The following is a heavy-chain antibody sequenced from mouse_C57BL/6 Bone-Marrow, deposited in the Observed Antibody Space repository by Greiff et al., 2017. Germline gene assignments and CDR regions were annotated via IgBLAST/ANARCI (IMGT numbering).Heavy chain of an antibody. J-gene: IGHJ3*01. V-gene: IGHV5-17*01. CDR2: ISSGSSTI. Sequence: EVMLVESGGGLVKPGGSLKLSCAASGFTFSDYGMHWVRQAPEKGLEWVAYISSGSSTIYYADTVKGRFTISRDNAKNTLFLQMSSLRSEDTAMYYCARATVYGAWFAYWGQGTLVTVSA. D-gene: IGHD1-1*01. CDR1: GFTFSDYG. CDR3: ARATVYGAWFAY.